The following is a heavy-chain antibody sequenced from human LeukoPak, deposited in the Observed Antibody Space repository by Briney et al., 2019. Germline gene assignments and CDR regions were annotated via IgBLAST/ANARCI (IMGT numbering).Heavy chain of an antibody. D-gene: IGHD3-10*01. CDR2: INWNGGST. CDR1: GFTFDDYG. J-gene: IGHJ5*01. V-gene: IGHV3-20*04. CDR3: ARDGYYYGSGSS. Sequence: TGGSLRLSCAASGFTFDDYGMSWVRQAPGKGLEWVSGINWNGGSTGYADSVKGRFTISRDNAKNSLYLQMNSLRAEDTAVYYCARDGYYYGSGSSWGQGTLVTVSS.